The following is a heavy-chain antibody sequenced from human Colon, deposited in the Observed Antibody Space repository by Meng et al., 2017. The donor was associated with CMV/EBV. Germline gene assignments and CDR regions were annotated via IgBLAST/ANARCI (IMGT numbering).Heavy chain of an antibody. J-gene: IGHJ5*02. CDR2: IYYSGST. V-gene: IGHV4-39*07. CDR3: ARDLLSAVTDNWFDP. CDR1: GGSISSSSYY. D-gene: IGHD2-21*02. Sequence: GSLRLSCTVSGGSISSSSYYRGWIRQPPGKGLEWIGSIYYSGSTYYNPSLKSRVTISVDTSKNQFSLKLSSVTAADTAVYYCARDLLSAVTDNWFDPWGQGTLVTVSS.